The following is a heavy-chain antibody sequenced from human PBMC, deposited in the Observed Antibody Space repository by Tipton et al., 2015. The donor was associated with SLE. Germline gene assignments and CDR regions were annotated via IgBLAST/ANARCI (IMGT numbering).Heavy chain of an antibody. CDR1: GFTFSSYW. CDR2: IRYDGSNK. D-gene: IGHD3-22*01. V-gene: IGHV3-30*02. CDR3: AKGVSGYLYYFDY. Sequence: SLRLSCAASGFTFSSYWMSWVRQAPGKGLEWVAFIRYDGSNKYYADSVKGRFTISRDNSKNTLYLQMNSLRAEDTAVYYCAKGVSGYLYYFDYWGQGTLVTVSS. J-gene: IGHJ4*02.